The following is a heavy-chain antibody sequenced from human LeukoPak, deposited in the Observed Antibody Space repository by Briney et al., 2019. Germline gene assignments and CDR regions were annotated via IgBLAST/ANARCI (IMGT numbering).Heavy chain of an antibody. Sequence: ASVKVSCKASGYTFTSYYMHWVRQAPGQGLEWMGWISTYNSNSNYAQNVHGRVTMTTETSTRTAYMELRSLRSDDTAVYYCARVPYTVASPSFDIWGQGTMVTVSS. D-gene: IGHD4-23*01. V-gene: IGHV1-18*04. J-gene: IGHJ3*02. CDR1: GYTFTSYY. CDR2: ISTYNSNS. CDR3: ARVPYTVASPSFDI.